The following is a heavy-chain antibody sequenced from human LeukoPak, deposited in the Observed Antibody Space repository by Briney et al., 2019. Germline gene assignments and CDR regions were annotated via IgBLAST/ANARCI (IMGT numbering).Heavy chain of an antibody. D-gene: IGHD5-18*01. V-gene: IGHV3-23*01. CDR3: AKDPYSYGFRDDDY. J-gene: IGHJ4*02. CDR1: GFTFSSYA. CDR2: ISGSGGST. Sequence: PGGSLRLSCAASGFTFSSYAMSWVRQAPGKGLEWVSAISGSGGSTYYADSVTGRFTISRDNSKNTLYLQMNSLRAEDTAVYYCAKDPYSYGFRDDDYWGQGTLVTVSS.